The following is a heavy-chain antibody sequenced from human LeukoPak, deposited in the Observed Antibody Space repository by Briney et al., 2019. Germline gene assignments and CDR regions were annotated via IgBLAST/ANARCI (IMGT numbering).Heavy chain of an antibody. J-gene: IGHJ6*03. CDR2: IYYSGST. CDR3: ARDLGGVVVPAAPRDSYYYYYYMDV. Sequence: SETLSLTCTVSGGSISSYNWSWIRQPPGKGLEWIGYIYYSGSTDYNPSLKSRVTISVDTSKNQFSLKLSSVTAADTAVYYCARDLGGVVVPAAPRDSYYYYYYMDVWGKGTTVTVSS. V-gene: IGHV4-59*01. CDR1: GGSISSYN. D-gene: IGHD2-2*01.